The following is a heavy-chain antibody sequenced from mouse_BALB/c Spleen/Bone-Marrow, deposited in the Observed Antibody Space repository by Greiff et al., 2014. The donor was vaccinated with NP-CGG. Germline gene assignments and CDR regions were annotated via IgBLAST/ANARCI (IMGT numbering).Heavy chain of an antibody. V-gene: IGHV1-55*01. Sequence: VQLQQSGAELVKPGTSVKMSCKASGYTFTSYWMHWVKQGPGQGLEWIGDIYPGSDSTNYNEKFKSKATLTVDTSSSTAYMQLSSLTSEDSAVYYCARRDDYDDYYFAYWGQGTTLTVSS. CDR3: ARRDDYDDYYFAY. J-gene: IGHJ2*01. CDR1: GYTFTSYW. D-gene: IGHD2-4*01. CDR2: IYPGSDST.